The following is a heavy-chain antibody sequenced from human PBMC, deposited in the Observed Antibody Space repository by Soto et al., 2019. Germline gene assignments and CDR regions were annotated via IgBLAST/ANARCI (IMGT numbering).Heavy chain of an antibody. CDR2: IIPIFGTP. CDR3: ARDQRILQSTSAFEI. V-gene: IGHV1-69*01. Sequence: QVQLVQSGAEVKKPGSSVKVSCKASGGTFSNYAISWVRQAPGQGLEWMGGIIPIFGTPNYAQKFRGRVTIAADESTTTADMELSSLRSEDTAVYYCARDQRILQSTSAFEIWGQGTMVTVSS. CDR1: GGTFSNYA. D-gene: IGHD4-4*01. J-gene: IGHJ3*02.